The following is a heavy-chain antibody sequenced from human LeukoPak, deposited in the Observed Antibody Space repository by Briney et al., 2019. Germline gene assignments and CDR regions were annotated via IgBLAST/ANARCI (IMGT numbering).Heavy chain of an antibody. J-gene: IGHJ1*01. CDR1: GFTVITND. V-gene: IGHV3-53*01. D-gene: IGHD1-26*01. CDR2: LYSDGNT. CDR3: ARMVGATWGPHAQYFQH. Sequence: GGSLRLSCAASGFTVITNDMTWVRQAPGKGLEWVSVLYSDGNTKYADSVQGRFTISRDNSKNTLYLEMNSLSPDDTAVYYCARMVGATWGPHAQYFQHWGQGTLVTVSS.